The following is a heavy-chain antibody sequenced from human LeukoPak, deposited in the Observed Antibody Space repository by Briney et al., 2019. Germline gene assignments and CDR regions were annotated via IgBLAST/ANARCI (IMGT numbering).Heavy chain of an antibody. CDR3: AKNGYSSGWYPEN. Sequence: GGSLRLSCAASGFTFSNYGMSWVRQAPGKGLEWVSAVTGTGGSTYYADSVKGRFTISRDNSKNTLYLQMHSLRGEDTAIYYCAKNGYSSGWYPENWGQGTLVTVSS. CDR2: VTGTGGST. CDR1: GFTFSNYG. D-gene: IGHD6-19*01. V-gene: IGHV3-23*01. J-gene: IGHJ4*02.